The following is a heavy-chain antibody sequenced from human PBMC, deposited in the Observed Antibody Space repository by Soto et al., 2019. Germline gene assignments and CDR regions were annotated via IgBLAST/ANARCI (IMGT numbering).Heavy chain of an antibody. D-gene: IGHD2-21*01. CDR2: ISSSSSFR. J-gene: IGHJ4*02. Sequence: EVQLVESGGGLVKPGGSLRLSCAASGFTFTNHNMNWVRQAPGKGLEWVSSISSSSSFRNYADSVKGRFSISSDNDKNLVYLQMDSLRAEDTAVYYCARDPPLSVLVVVATEDFWGQGTLVTVSS. CDR3: ARDPPLSVLVVVATEDF. V-gene: IGHV3-21*02. CDR1: GFTFTNHN.